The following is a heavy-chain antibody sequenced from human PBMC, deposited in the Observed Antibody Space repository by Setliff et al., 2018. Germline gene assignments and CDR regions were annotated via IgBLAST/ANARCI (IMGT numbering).Heavy chain of an antibody. CDR3: AGQGPIFGSGLIPGFDQ. J-gene: IGHJ4*02. CDR2: IKSKGEDETT. D-gene: IGHD3-3*01. V-gene: IGHV3-15*01. CDR1: GFTFSNHW. Sequence: PGESLKISCAVSGFTFSNHWMTWIRQAPGKGLEWVGRIKSKGEDETTNFAASVKGRFSLSRDDSRNMIYLQMSSLRAEDTAIYFCAGQGPIFGSGLIPGFDQWGQGTMVTVSS.